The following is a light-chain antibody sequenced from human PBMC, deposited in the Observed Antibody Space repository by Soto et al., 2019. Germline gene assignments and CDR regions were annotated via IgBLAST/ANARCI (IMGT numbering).Light chain of an antibody. V-gene: IGLV4-69*01. J-gene: IGLJ1*01. CDR1: SGHSSYA. CDR3: QTWGTGGGYV. CDR2: LNSDGSH. Sequence: QPVLTQSPSASASLGASVKLTCTLSSGHSSYAIAWHQQQPEKGPRYLMKLNSDGSHSKGDGIPDRFSGSSSGAERYLTISSLQSEDEADYYCQTWGTGGGYVFGTGTKVTVL.